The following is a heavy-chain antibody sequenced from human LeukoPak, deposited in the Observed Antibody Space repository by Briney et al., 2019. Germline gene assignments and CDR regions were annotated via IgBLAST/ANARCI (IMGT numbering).Heavy chain of an antibody. CDR3: ARVVDTAMVMVHAFDI. CDR1: GYTFTSYD. Sequence: GASVKVSCKASGYTFTSYDINWVRQATGQGLEWMGWMNPNSGNTGYAQKFQGRVTMTRNTSISTAYMELSSLRSEDTAVYYCARVVDTAMVMVHAFDIWGQGTMVTVSS. J-gene: IGHJ3*02. D-gene: IGHD5-18*01. CDR2: MNPNSGNT. V-gene: IGHV1-8*01.